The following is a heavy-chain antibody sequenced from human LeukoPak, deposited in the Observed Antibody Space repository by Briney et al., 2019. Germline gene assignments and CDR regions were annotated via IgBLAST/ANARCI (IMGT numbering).Heavy chain of an antibody. J-gene: IGHJ4*02. V-gene: IGHV4-59*13. CDR2: IYYSGST. CDR3: ARDSYIGHDY. D-gene: IGHD3-10*01. Sequence: PSETLSLTCTVSGGSIGRYYWSWIRQPPGKGLEWIGYIYYSGSTNYTPSLKSRVTISVDTSKNQFSLKLSSVTAADTAVYYCARDSYIGHDYWGQGTLVTVSS. CDR1: GGSIGRYY.